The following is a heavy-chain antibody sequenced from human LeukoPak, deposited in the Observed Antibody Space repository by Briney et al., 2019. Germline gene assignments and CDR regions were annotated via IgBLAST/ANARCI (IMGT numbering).Heavy chain of an antibody. CDR3: AKAPRLLLFDY. J-gene: IGHJ4*02. CDR2: IYYSGGS. D-gene: IGHD2-15*01. CDR1: GGSISSYY. V-gene: IGHV4-59*01. Sequence: SETLSLTCTDSGGSISSYYWSWIRQPPGKGLEWIGDIYYSGGSGYKHSLTSRVPISVATAKNQFSLKLRSVTAQDTDVSFCAKAPRLLLFDYWGQGNLVTVSS.